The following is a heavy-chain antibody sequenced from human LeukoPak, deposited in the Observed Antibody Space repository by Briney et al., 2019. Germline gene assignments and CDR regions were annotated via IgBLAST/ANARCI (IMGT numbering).Heavy chain of an antibody. CDR3: AREGCSGGSCYDDY. CDR2: IKQDGSEK. V-gene: IGHV3-7*01. D-gene: IGHD2-15*01. J-gene: IGHJ4*02. CDR1: GFTFSSYW. Sequence: PGGSLRLSCAASGFTFSSYWMSWVRQAPGKGLEWVANIKQDGSEKYYVDSVKGRFTISRDNAKNSLYLQMNSLRAEDMAVYYCAREGCSGGSCYDDYWGQGTLVTVSS.